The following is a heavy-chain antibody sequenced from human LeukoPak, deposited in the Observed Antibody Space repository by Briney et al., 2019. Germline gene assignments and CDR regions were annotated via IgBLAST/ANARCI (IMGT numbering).Heavy chain of an antibody. CDR3: ARDGQTYAAYVSRPAHYMAV. CDR1: VYTLTGRY. Sequence: ASVKVSRKVSVYTLTGRYMNGGRRASGRGLEWRGGITSKSGGTNSAQKFQGIATMTRDTSISTVCLELTTLTSEDTATYYCARDGQTYAAYVSRPAHYMAVCGKGTTVTVSS. CDR2: ITSKSGGT. J-gene: IGHJ6*03. D-gene: IGHD2-8*01. V-gene: IGHV1-2*02.